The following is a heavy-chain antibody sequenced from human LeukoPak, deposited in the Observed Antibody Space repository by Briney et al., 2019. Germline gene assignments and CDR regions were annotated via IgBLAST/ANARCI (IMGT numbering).Heavy chain of an antibody. V-gene: IGHV4-39*07. J-gene: IGHJ3*02. CDR1: GGSISSRSYY. CDR2: IYYSGST. CDR3: ARDDKIRGAFDI. Sequence: SETLSLTCTVSGGSISSRSYYWGWIRQPPGKGLEWIGSIYYSGSTYYNPSLKSRVTISVDTSKNQFSLKLSSVTAADTAVYYCARDDKIRGAFDIWGQGTMVTVSS.